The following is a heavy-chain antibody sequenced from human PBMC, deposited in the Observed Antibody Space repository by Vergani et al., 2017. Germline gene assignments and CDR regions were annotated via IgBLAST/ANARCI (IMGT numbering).Heavy chain of an antibody. CDR2: VSTGTKSQ. CDR1: GFDFSFYI. Sequence: QLVESGGGWVQPGGSLRLSCVVSGFDFSFYIMNWVRQAPGKGLEWVSFVSTGTKSQSYAESVKGRFTISRDSAKNSLYLQRDSLRAEDTAVYYCAREYSSTSGRAFDFWGQGTKVTVSS. V-gene: IGHV3-48*01. J-gene: IGHJ3*01. D-gene: IGHD2-2*01. CDR3: AREYSSTSGRAFDF.